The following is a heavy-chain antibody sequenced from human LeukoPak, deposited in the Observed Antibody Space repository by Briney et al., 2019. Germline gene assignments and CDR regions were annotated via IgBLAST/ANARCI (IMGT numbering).Heavy chain of an antibody. CDR1: GFTFSSYG. Sequence: GGSLRLSCAASGFTFSSYGMHWVRQAPGKGLEWVAVISYDGSNKYYADSVKGRFTISRDNSKNTLYLQMNSLRAEDTAVYYCAKDRVYGDYDGMDVWGQGTTVTVSS. V-gene: IGHV3-30*18. D-gene: IGHD4-17*01. CDR3: AKDRVYGDYDGMDV. CDR2: ISYDGSNK. J-gene: IGHJ6*02.